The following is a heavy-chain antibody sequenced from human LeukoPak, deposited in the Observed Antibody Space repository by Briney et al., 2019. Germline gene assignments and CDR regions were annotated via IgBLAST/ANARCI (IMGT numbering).Heavy chain of an antibody. Sequence: GGSLRLSCAASGFTLRSYTMNWVRQSPGKGLEWVSGIGITSEYIHYADSVKGRFTISRDNSKNTVYLEMSSLRAEDAAVYYCAKDPNGDYVGAFDTWGQGTMVIVSS. J-gene: IGHJ3*02. CDR1: GFTLRSYT. CDR2: IGITSEYI. V-gene: IGHV3-23*01. D-gene: IGHD4-17*01. CDR3: AKDPNGDYVGAFDT.